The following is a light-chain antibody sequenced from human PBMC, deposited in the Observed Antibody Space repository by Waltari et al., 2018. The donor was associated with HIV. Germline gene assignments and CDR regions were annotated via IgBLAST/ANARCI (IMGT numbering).Light chain of an antibody. CDR2: DFY. J-gene: IGLJ3*02. CDR3: CSYVNTRTPVV. Sequence: QSALTQPRSVSGSPGQWVSISCTATGSALGSPNFFSWYPRHPGKAPKLMIFDFYQRPSGVPARFSGSKSGNTASLTISGLQADDEAEYYCCSYVNTRTPVVFGGGTQVTVL. V-gene: IGLV2-11*01. CDR1: GSALGSPNF.